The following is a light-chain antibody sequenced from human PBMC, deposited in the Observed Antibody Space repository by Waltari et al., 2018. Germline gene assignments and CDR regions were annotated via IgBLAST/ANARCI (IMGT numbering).Light chain of an antibody. J-gene: IGLJ1*01. CDR3: AVWDVSLNGFYV. V-gene: IGLV1-44*01. Sequence: QSVLAQPPSASGTPGQRVTISCSGSCSNIERVPANCYQQFPGTAPKLLSHSNDQRPSGVPDRFSCSKSGTSASLAISGLQSEDEADYYCAVWDVSLNGFYVFGTGTKVTVL. CDR1: CSNIERVP. CDR2: SND.